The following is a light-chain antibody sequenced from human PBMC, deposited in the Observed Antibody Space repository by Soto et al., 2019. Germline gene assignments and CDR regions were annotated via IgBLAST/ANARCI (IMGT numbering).Light chain of an antibody. Sequence: IVMTQSPATLSVSPGDRATLSCRASQTVSSNYLAWFQQKGGQAPRLLIFGASSRAAGIPDRFSGSVSGTDFILTISRLEREDFAVYYCQHYGSSWTFGHGTKVDIK. CDR3: QHYGSSWT. V-gene: IGKV3-20*01. CDR1: QTVSSNY. CDR2: GAS. J-gene: IGKJ1*01.